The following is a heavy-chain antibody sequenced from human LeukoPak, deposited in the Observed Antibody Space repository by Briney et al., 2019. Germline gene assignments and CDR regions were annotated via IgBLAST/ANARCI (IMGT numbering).Heavy chain of an antibody. CDR1: GGSISSYY. V-gene: IGHV4-59*08. Sequence: SETLSLTCTVPGGSISSYYWSWIRQPPGKGLEWIGYIYYSGSTNYNPSLKSRVTISVDTSKNQFSLKLSSVTAADTAVYYCARRLVGATTWFDPWGQGTLVTVSS. CDR2: IYYSGST. J-gene: IGHJ5*02. D-gene: IGHD1-26*01. CDR3: ARRLVGATTWFDP.